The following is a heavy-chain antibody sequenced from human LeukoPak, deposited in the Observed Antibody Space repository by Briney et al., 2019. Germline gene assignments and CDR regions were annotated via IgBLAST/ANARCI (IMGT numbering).Heavy chain of an antibody. CDR1: GGSISSGRYY. CDR2: LYSNDNT. Sequence: SQTLSLTCSVSGGSISSGRYYWTWIRQPAGKGLEWIGRLYSNDNTNYDPSLESRVSISVDTSKSQFYLQLTSVTAADTAVYFCARGVVTDDYYMDVWGKGITVVVSS. CDR3: ARGVVTDDYYMDV. D-gene: IGHD2-21*02. J-gene: IGHJ6*03. V-gene: IGHV4-61*02.